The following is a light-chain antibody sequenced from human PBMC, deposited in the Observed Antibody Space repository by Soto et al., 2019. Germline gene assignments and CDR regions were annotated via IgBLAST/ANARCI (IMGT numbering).Light chain of an antibody. V-gene: IGLV1-51*01. CDR1: SSNIGGNS. CDR2: DDN. J-gene: IGLJ1*01. CDR3: SSYTSSSTLV. Sequence: QSVLTQPPSVSAAPGQKVTISCSGSSSNIGGNSVSWYQQLPGTAPKLLIYDDNKRPSGIPDRFSGSKSGTSATLGISGLQAEDEADYYCSSYTSSSTLVFGTGTKVTV.